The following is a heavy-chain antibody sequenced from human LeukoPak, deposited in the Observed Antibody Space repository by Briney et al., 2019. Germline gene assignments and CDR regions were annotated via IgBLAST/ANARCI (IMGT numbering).Heavy chain of an antibody. Sequence: SETLSLTCSVSGGSVSSYYWSWIRQPAGKGLEWIGRIYTSGSTNYNPSLKSRVTMSVDTSKNQFSLKLSSVTAADTAVYYCARWNTAMVRFDYWGQGTLVTVSS. J-gene: IGHJ4*02. D-gene: IGHD5-18*01. CDR1: GGSVSSYY. CDR3: ARWNTAMVRFDY. V-gene: IGHV4-4*07. CDR2: IYTSGST.